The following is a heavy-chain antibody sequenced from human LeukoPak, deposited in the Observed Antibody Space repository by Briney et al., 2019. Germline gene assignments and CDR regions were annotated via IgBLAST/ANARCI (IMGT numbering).Heavy chain of an antibody. D-gene: IGHD2-15*01. CDR2: ISGSGSYI. CDR3: ARRDCNGGSCYSAGDY. Sequence: PGGSLRLSCAASGFTFSSYSINWVRQAPGKGLEWVSSISGSGSYIYYADSVKGRFTVSRDNAKNSLYLQMNSLTAEDTAVYYCARRDCNGGSCYSAGDYWGQGTLVTVSS. V-gene: IGHV3-21*01. CDR1: GFTFSSYS. J-gene: IGHJ4*02.